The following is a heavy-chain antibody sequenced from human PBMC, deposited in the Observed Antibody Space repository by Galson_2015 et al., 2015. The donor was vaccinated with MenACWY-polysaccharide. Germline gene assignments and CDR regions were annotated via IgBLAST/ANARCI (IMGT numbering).Heavy chain of an antibody. CDR3: ARHLTYCTGDCHPYHFDY. V-gene: IGHV4-39*01. J-gene: IGHJ4*02. Sequence: SEPLSLTCTVSGGSISSSSYYWGWIRQPPGKGLEWIGSIYYSGSTYYNPSLKSRVTISVDTSKKQFSLKLSSVTAADTAVYYCARHLTYCTGDCHPYHFDYWGQGTLVTVSS. D-gene: IGHD2-21*02. CDR2: IYYSGST. CDR1: GGSISSSSYY.